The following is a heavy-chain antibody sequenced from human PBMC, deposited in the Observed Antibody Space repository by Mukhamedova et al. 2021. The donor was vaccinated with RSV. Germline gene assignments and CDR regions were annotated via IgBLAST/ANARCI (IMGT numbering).Heavy chain of an antibody. J-gene: IGHJ6*03. CDR3: ARDSSSGNYYYYYMDV. CDR2: INPNSGGT. V-gene: IGHV1-2*02. D-gene: IGHD6-13*01. Sequence: VRQAPGQGLEWMGWINPNSGGTNYAQKFQGRVTMTRDTSISTAYMELSRLRSDDTAVYYCARDSSSGNYYYYYMDVWGKGTT.